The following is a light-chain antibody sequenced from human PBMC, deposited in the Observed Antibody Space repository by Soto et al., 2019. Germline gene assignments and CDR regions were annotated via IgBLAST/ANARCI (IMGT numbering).Light chain of an antibody. CDR1: QSVSSRS. Sequence: EIVLTQSPGTLSLSPGERATLSCRASQSVSSRSLAWYQQKPGQAPRLLIYGASNRATGIPDRFSGSGSGTDFTLTISRLEPEDVAMYYCQQFGTSRLTFGGGTKVEIK. CDR3: QQFGTSRLT. V-gene: IGKV3-20*01. CDR2: GAS. J-gene: IGKJ4*01.